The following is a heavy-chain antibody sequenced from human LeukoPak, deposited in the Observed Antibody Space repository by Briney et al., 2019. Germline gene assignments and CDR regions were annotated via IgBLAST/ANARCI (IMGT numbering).Heavy chain of an antibody. CDR3: ARGHSGSYWADFWYFDL. CDR2: INPSGGST. J-gene: IGHJ2*01. V-gene: IGHV1-46*01. Sequence: GASVKVSCKASGYTFTGYYMHWVRQAPGQGLEWMGIINPSGGSTSYAQKFQGRVTMTRDTSTSTVYMELSSLRSEDTAVYYCARGHSGSYWADFWYFDLWGRGTLVTVSS. D-gene: IGHD1-26*01. CDR1: GYTFTGYY.